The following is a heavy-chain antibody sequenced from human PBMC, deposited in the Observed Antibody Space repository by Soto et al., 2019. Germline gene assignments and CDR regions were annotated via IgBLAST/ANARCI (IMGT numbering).Heavy chain of an antibody. V-gene: IGHV3-21*01. Sequence: PWGSLRLYCAASGLTLSSYSMNWVRQAPGKGLEWVSSISSSSSYIYYADYADSVKGRFTISRDNPKNTLYLQMNSLRAEDSAVYYCGGQGYWGQGTLVTVSS. CDR3: GGQGY. CDR1: GLTLSSYS. CDR2: ISSSSSYI. J-gene: IGHJ4*02.